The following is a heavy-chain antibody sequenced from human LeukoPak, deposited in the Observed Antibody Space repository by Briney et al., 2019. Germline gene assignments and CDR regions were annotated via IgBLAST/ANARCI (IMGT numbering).Heavy chain of an antibody. V-gene: IGHV4-34*01. CDR3: ARAVAGMVPFDY. CDR1: GGSFSGYY. Sequence: SETLSLTCAVYGGSFSGYYWSWIRQPPGKELEWIGEINHSGSTNYNPSLKSRVTISVDTSKNQFSLKLSSVTAADTAVYYCARAVAGMVPFDYWGQGTLVTVSS. D-gene: IGHD6-19*01. J-gene: IGHJ4*02. CDR2: INHSGST.